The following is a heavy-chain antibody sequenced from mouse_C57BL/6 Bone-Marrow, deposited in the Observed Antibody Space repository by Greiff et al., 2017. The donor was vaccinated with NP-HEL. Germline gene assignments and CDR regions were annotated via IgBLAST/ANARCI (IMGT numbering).Heavy chain of an antibody. V-gene: IGHV1-81*01. CDR2: IYPRSGNT. D-gene: IGHD2-5*01. J-gene: IGHJ3*01. CDR1: GYTFTSYG. Sequence: VKVVESGAELARPGASVKLSCKASGYTFTSYGISWVKQRTGQGLEWIGEIYPRSGNTYYNEKFKGKATLTADKSSSTAYMELRSLTSEDSAVYFCASSYSIVFAYWGQGTLVTVSA. CDR3: ASSYSIVFAY.